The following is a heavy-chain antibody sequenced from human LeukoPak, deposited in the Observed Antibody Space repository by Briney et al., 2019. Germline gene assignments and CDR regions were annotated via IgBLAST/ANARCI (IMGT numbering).Heavy chain of an antibody. Sequence: GGSLRLSCAASGFTFSNYWMHWVRQTPGKGLVWVSRINSDASVTTYADSVKGRFTISRDNAKNTLYLQMQSLRPEDTAFYYCATNPPGIAVAGNGNFDNWGQGTLVTVPS. J-gene: IGHJ4*02. CDR1: GFTFSNYW. D-gene: IGHD6-19*01. V-gene: IGHV3-74*01. CDR3: ATNPPGIAVAGNGNFDN. CDR2: INSDASVT.